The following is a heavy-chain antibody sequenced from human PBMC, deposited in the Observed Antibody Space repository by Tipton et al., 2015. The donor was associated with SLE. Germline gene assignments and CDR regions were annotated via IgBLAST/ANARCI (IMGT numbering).Heavy chain of an antibody. Sequence: TLSLTCTVSGGSVSSSSKYWAWIRQPPGKGLEWIGSIYYTGTTTYYNPSLRSRVTISVDTYKNQFSLRLSSVTAADTAIYYCARRMYCGGGPCYYFDYWGQGMLVTVSS. J-gene: IGHJ4*02. D-gene: IGHD2-15*01. CDR3: ARRMYCGGGPCYYFDY. CDR1: GGSVSSSSKY. CDR2: IYYTGTTT. V-gene: IGHV4-39*07.